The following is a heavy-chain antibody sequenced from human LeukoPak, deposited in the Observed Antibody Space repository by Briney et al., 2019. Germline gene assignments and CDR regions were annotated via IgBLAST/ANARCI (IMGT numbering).Heavy chain of an antibody. V-gene: IGHV1-2*06. J-gene: IGHJ4*02. D-gene: IGHD4-17*01. CDR3: ARHLYGDYFFDY. CDR2: INPNSGGT. Sequence: GASVKVSCKASGYTFTGYYMHWVRQAPGQGLEWMGRINPNSGGTNYAQKFQGRVTMARDTSISTAYMELSRLRSDDTAVYYCARHLYGDYFFDYWGQGTLVTVSS. CDR1: GYTFTGYY.